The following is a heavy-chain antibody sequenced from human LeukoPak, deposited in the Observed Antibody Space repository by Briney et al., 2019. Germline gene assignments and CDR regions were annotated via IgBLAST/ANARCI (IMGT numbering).Heavy chain of an antibody. CDR2: MTGSGETT. D-gene: IGHD1-26*01. V-gene: IGHV3-23*01. J-gene: IGHJ4*02. CDR1: GFTFSSYA. Sequence: GGSLRLSCAASGFTFSSYAMSWVRQAPGKGLEWVSAMTGSGETTYYAGSVEGRFTISRDNSKNTLYLQMSSLRVEDTAVYYCAKGISGSTYNALDDWGQGTLVTVSS. CDR3: AKGISGSTYNALDD.